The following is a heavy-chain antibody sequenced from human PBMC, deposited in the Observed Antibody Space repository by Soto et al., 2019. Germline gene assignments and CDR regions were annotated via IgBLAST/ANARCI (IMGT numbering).Heavy chain of an antibody. Sequence: PGGSLRLSCAASGFTFSSYAMHWVRQASGKGLEWVAVISYDGSNKYYADSAKGRFTISRDNSKNTLYLQMNSLRAEDTAVYYCERGGTGTTVIDAFDIWGQGTMVTVSS. J-gene: IGHJ3*02. CDR1: GFTFSSYA. D-gene: IGHD4-4*01. CDR2: ISYDGSNK. V-gene: IGHV3-30-3*01. CDR3: ERGGTGTTVIDAFDI.